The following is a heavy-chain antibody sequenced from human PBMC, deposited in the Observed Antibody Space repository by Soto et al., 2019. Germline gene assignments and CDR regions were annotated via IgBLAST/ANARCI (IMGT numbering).Heavy chain of an antibody. D-gene: IGHD3-16*02. Sequence: QVQLVESGGGVVQPGRSLRLSCAASGFSFSSYGMHWVRQAPGKGLEWVAVISYDGSDKYYADSVKGRFTISRDNSKNTLYLQMNSLRHEDTALYYCAKDYLTLPLRLGQLSLYTAHWGQGTLVTVSS. CDR2: ISYDGSDK. V-gene: IGHV3-30*18. CDR3: AKDYLTLPLRLGQLSLYTAH. J-gene: IGHJ4*02. CDR1: GFSFSSYG.